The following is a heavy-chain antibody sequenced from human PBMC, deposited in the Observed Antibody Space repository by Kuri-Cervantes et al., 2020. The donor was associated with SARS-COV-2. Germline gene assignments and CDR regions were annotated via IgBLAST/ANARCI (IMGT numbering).Heavy chain of an antibody. CDR2: IYYSGST. V-gene: IGHV4-59*12. CDR1: GGSISSYY. D-gene: IGHD6-13*01. J-gene: IGHJ4*02. Sequence: GSLRLSCTVSGGSISSYYWSWIRQPPGKGLEWIGYIYYSGSTNYNPSLKSRVTISVDTSKNQFSLKLSSVTAADTAVYYCARGAIAAAAFDYWSQGTLVTVSS. CDR3: ARGAIAAAAFDY.